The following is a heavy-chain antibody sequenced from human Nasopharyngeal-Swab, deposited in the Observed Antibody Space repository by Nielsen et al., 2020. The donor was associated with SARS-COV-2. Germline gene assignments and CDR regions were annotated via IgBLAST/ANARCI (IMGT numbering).Heavy chain of an antibody. J-gene: IGHJ4*02. CDR1: GGSFNGFY. Sequence: SETLSLTCSVSGGSFNGFYWNWIRQPPGKGLEWIGEINHNERTNYNPSLKSRLTISVDKSKNQFSLQLSSVTAADTAVYYCVRSSSWYYFDYWAQGTQVTVSS. CDR3: VRSSSWYYFDY. D-gene: IGHD6-13*01. V-gene: IGHV4-34*01. CDR2: INHNERT.